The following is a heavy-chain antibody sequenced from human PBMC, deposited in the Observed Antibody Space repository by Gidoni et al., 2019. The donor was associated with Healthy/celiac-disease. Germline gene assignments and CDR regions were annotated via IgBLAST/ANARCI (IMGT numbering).Heavy chain of an antibody. CDR1: GFTFSSYA. Sequence: EVQLLESGGGLVQPGGSLRLSCAASGFTFSSYAMSWVRQAPGKGLEWVSAISGSGGSTYYADSVKGRFTISRDNSKNTLYLQMNSLRAEDTAVYYCAKAHRSSLKPGNYYYMDVWGKGTTVTVSS. J-gene: IGHJ6*03. CDR2: ISGSGGST. D-gene: IGHD3-10*01. V-gene: IGHV3-23*01. CDR3: AKAHRSSLKPGNYYYMDV.